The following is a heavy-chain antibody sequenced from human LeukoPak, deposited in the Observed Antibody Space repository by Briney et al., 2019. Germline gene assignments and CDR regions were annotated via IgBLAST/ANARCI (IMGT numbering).Heavy chain of an antibody. CDR2: ISGSGGDT. CDR3: AKGRISGDAGLDY. D-gene: IGHD6-13*01. Sequence: GGSLRLSCAASGFTFSSYAMSWVRQAPEKGLEWVASISGSGGDTYYGDSVKGRFTISRDNSKNTLYLQVNSLRAEDTAVFYCAKGRISGDAGLDYWGQGTLVTVSS. J-gene: IGHJ4*02. V-gene: IGHV3-23*01. CDR1: GFTFSSYA.